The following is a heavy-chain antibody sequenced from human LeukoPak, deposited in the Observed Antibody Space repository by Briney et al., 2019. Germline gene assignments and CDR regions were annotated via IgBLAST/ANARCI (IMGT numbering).Heavy chain of an antibody. CDR3: ARLAAAGQGFDY. Sequence: GGSLRLSCAASGFTFSSYEMNWVRQAPGKGLEWVSYISSSGSTIYYADSVKGRFTISRDNAKNSLYLQMNSLRAEDTAVYYCARLAAAGQGFDYWGQGTLVTVSS. J-gene: IGHJ4*02. CDR2: ISSSGSTI. CDR1: GFTFSSYE. V-gene: IGHV3-48*03. D-gene: IGHD6-13*01.